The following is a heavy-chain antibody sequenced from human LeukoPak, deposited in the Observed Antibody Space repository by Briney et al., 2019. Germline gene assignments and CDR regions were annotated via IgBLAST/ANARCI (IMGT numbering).Heavy chain of an antibody. CDR3: ARGPPVAYYGTGGYYFFDY. D-gene: IGHD3-22*01. CDR2: VNHSGNT. J-gene: IGHJ4*02. CDR1: GGSFSGYF. Sequence: PSETLSLTCAVYGGSFSGYFWTWIRQPPGKGLEWIGEVNHSGNTNYSPSLKSRVTISVDTSKNQSSLKLISVTAADTAVYYCARGPPVAYYGTGGYYFFDYWGQGVLVTVSS. V-gene: IGHV4-34*01.